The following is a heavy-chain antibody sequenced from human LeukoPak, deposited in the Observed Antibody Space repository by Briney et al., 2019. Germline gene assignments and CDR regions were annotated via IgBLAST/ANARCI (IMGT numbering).Heavy chain of an antibody. CDR2: ISGSGGNT. CDR1: GITFSSYA. D-gene: IGHD3-10*01. V-gene: IGHV3-23*01. CDR3: ARDGFGGATDGFDI. J-gene: IGHJ3*02. Sequence: GGSLRLSCAVSGITFSSYAMSWVRQAPGKGLEWVSDISGSGGNTHYADSVKGRFTISRDNSKNTLYLQMNSLRAEDTAVYYCARDGFGGATDGFDIWGQGTMVTVSS.